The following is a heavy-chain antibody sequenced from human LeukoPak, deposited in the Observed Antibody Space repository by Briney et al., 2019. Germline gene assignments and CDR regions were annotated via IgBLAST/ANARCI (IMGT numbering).Heavy chain of an antibody. CDR3: AKNGAYCGGDCPLR. CDR1: GFTFSSYS. D-gene: IGHD2-21*02. Sequence: GGSLRLSCAASGFTFSSYSMYWVRQAPGKGLEWVSEISGSGGSTYYADSVKGRFTISRDNSKNTLYLQMNSLRAEDTAVYYCAKNGAYCGGDCPLRWGQGTLVTVSS. V-gene: IGHV3-23*01. J-gene: IGHJ4*02. CDR2: ISGSGGST.